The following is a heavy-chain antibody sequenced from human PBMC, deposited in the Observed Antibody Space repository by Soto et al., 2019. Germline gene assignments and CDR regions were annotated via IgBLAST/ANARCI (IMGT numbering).Heavy chain of an antibody. CDR3: ARGGYSYGRDYGMDV. J-gene: IGHJ6*02. Sequence: PSETLSLTCTVSGGSISSYYWSWIRQPPGKGLEWIGYIYYIGSTNYNPSLKSRVTISVDTSKNQFSLKVTSVTAADTAVYYCARGGYSYGRDYGMDVWGQGTTVTVSS. CDR2: IYYIGST. D-gene: IGHD5-18*01. CDR1: GGSISSYY. V-gene: IGHV4-59*01.